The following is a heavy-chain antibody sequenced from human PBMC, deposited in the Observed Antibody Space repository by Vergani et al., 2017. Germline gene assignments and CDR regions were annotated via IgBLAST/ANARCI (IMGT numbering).Heavy chain of an antibody. CDR1: GGSISSSSYY. CDR2: IYYSGST. CDR3: ARTQRTYYYVLDV. V-gene: IGHV4-30-4*08. D-gene: IGHD3-10*02. J-gene: IGHJ6*04. Sequence: QLQLQESGPGLVKPSETLSLTCTVSGGSISSSSYYWGWIRQPPGKGLEWIGYIYYSGSTYYNPSLKSRVTISVDTSKNQFSLKLSSVTAADTAVYYCARTQRTYYYVLDVWGKGTTVTVSS.